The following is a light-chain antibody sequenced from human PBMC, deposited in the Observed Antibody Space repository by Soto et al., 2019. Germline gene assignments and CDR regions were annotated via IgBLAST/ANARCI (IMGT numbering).Light chain of an antibody. CDR2: DVS. Sequence: SALPQPASVSVSPGQSITISCTGTSSDVGGYNYVSWYQQHPGKAPKLMIYDVSNRPSGVSNRFSGSKSGNTASLTISGLQAEDEADYYCSSYTSSSTLYVFGTGTKVTVL. J-gene: IGLJ1*01. CDR3: SSYTSSSTLYV. CDR1: SSDVGGYNY. V-gene: IGLV2-14*01.